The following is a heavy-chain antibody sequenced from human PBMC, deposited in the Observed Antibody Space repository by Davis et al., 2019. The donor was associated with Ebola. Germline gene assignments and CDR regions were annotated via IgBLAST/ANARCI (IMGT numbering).Heavy chain of an antibody. Sequence: ASVKVSCKASGGTFSSYAISWVRQAPRQGLEWMGWISAYNGNTNYAQKLQGRVTMTTDTSTSTAYMELRSLRSDDTAVYYCARDLTVTPFDYWGQGTLVTVSS. CDR3: ARDLTVTPFDY. CDR2: ISAYNGNT. J-gene: IGHJ4*02. D-gene: IGHD4-17*01. CDR1: GGTFSSYA. V-gene: IGHV1-18*01.